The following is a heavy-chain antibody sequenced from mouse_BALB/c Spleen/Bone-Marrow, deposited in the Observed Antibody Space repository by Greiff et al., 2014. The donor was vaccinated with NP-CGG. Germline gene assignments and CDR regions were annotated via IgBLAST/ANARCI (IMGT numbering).Heavy chain of an antibody. CDR2: IYPGNVNT. CDR3: ARDYYGSSSFAY. Sequence: QVQLQQSGPELVKPGASVRISCKASGYTFTSYYIHWVKQRPGQGLEWIEWIYPGNVNTKYNEKFKGKATLTADKSSSTAYMQLSSLTSEDSAVYFCARDYYGSSSFAYWGQGTLVTVSA. D-gene: IGHD1-1*01. V-gene: IGHV1S56*01. J-gene: IGHJ3*01. CDR1: GYTFTSYY.